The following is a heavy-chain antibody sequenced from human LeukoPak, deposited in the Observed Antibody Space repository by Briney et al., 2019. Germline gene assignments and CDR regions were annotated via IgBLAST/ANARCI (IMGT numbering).Heavy chain of an antibody. J-gene: IGHJ3*02. CDR1: GYTFTGYY. CDR3: ARSGGYYDYVWGSYRSYAFDI. V-gene: IGHV1-2*06. Sequence: ASVKVSCKASGYTFTGYYMHGVRQAPGQGLEWMGRINPNSGGTNYAQKFQGRVTMTRDTSISTAYMELSRLRSDDTAVYYCARSGGYYDYVWGSYRSYAFDIWGQGTMVTVSS. D-gene: IGHD3-16*02. CDR2: INPNSGGT.